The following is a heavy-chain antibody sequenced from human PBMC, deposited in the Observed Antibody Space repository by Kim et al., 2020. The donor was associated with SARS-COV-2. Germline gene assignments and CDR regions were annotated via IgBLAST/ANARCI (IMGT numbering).Heavy chain of an antibody. J-gene: IGHJ3*02. V-gene: IGHV4-31*03. CDR1: VGSISSGAYY. Sequence: SETLSITCTVSVGSISSGAYYWNWIRQHPGNGLEWIGYIYRSGSTYYNPSLKSRVTISVDTSKKQFSLTLSSVTAADTAVYYCARDLTPSTYAFDIWGQG. CDR2: IYRSGST. CDR3: ARDLTPSTYAFDI.